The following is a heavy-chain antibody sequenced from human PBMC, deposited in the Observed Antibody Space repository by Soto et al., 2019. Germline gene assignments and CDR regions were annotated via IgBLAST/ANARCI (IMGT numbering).Heavy chain of an antibody. CDR3: ASALPVVTALSLRPFDI. CDR2: IIPIFGTA. Sequence: QVQLVQSGAEVKKPGSSVKVSCKASGGTFSSYAISWVRQAPGQGLEWMGGIIPIFGTANYAQKFQGRVTITADKSTSTAYLALSSLRSEDTAVYFCASALPVVTALSLRPFDILGQGTMVIVS. V-gene: IGHV1-69*06. J-gene: IGHJ3*02. CDR1: GGTFSSYA. D-gene: IGHD2-21*02.